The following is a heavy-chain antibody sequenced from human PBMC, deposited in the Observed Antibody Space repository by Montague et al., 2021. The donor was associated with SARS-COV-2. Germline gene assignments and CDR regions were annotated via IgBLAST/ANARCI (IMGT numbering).Heavy chain of an antibody. V-gene: IGHV4-39*01. CDR3: ARPLNLYYYGSGSYSSWFDP. J-gene: IGHJ5*02. CDR1: LHWCRGTHAQ. D-gene: IGHD3-10*01. Sequence: SETLSLTCTVDLHWCRGTHAQIGWTHVCPPVTIRCRMPSSSSGSTYYNPSLKSRVTISVDTSKNQFSLKLSSVTAADTAVYYCARPLNLYYYGSGSYSSWFDPWGQGTLVTVSS. CDR2: SSSGST.